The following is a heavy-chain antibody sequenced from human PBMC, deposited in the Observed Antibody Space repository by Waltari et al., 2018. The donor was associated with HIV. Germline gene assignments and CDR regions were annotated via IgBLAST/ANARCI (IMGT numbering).Heavy chain of an antibody. V-gene: IGHV3-48*01. CDR2: ISSSSSTI. CDR1: GFTFSSYS. Sequence: EVQLVESGGGLVQPGGSLRLSCASSGFTFSSYSMNWVRQAPGKGLEWVSYISSSSSTIYYADSVKGRFTISRDNAKNSLYLQMNSLRAEDTAVYYCARDGYCSSTSCYLGLYYYGMDVWGQGTTVTVSS. D-gene: IGHD2-2*03. J-gene: IGHJ6*02. CDR3: ARDGYCSSTSCYLGLYYYGMDV.